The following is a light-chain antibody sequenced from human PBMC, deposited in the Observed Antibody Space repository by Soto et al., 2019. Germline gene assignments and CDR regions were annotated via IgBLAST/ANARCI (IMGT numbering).Light chain of an antibody. V-gene: IGKV3-15*01. CDR3: QQYNDWPPT. Sequence: EVVMTQSPATLSVSPGERVTLSCRASQSISSNLAGYQLKAGQTPRLLVYGASTRATGFPGKFSGSGSGTEFTLTISDLQSEDFAVYFCQQYNDWPPTVGQGTKVEIK. J-gene: IGKJ1*01. CDR2: GAS. CDR1: QSISSN.